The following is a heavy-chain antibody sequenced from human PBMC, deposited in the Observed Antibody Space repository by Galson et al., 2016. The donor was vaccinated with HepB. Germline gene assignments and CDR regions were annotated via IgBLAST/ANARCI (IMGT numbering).Heavy chain of an antibody. CDR2: ISGNGGRT. D-gene: IGHD3-16*02. CDR3: AQSSYDYVWGSYRFDS. CDR1: GFTFSDYA. V-gene: IGHV3-23*01. Sequence: SLRLSCAASGFTFSDYAMSWVRQAPGKGLEWVSGISGNGGRTYYADSVEGRFTISRDNSKNTLYLQMNSLRAEDTAIYYCAQSSYDYVWGSYRFDSWGQGTLVNVSS. J-gene: IGHJ4*02.